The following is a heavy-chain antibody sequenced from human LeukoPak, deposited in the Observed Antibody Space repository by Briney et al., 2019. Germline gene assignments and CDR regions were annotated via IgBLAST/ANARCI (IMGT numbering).Heavy chain of an antibody. D-gene: IGHD4-17*01. CDR1: GGSFSGYY. V-gene: IGHV4-34*01. J-gene: IGHJ6*02. Sequence: PSETLSLTCAVYGGSFSGYYWSWIRQPPGKGLEWIGSIYYSGSTYYNPPLKSRVTISVDTSKNQFSLKLSSVTAADTAVYYCARHPLYGDYDYYYGMDVWGQGTTVTVSS. CDR2: IYYSGST. CDR3: ARHPLYGDYDYYYGMDV.